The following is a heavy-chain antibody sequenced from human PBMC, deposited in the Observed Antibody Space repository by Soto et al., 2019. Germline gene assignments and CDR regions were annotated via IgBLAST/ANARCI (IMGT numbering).Heavy chain of an antibody. Sequence: GGSLRLSCAASGFTFSSFAMSWVRQAPGKGLEWVSAISGSGGSTYYADSVKGRFTISRDNSKNTLYLQMNSLRAEDTAVYYYAKELRYSGYEAHDAFDIWGQGTMVTVSS. J-gene: IGHJ3*02. CDR2: ISGSGGST. D-gene: IGHD5-12*01. CDR3: AKELRYSGYEAHDAFDI. CDR1: GFTFSSFA. V-gene: IGHV3-23*01.